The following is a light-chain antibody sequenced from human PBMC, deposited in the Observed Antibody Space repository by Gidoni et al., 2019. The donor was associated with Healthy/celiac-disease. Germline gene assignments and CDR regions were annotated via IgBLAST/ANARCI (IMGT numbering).Light chain of an antibody. CDR1: KLGDTY. CDR3: QAWDSSTAV. J-gene: IGLJ2*01. CDR2: QDS. Sequence: SYALTQPPSVSVSPGPTASITCSGDKLGDTYACWYQQKPGQSPVLVIYQDSKRPSGIPERFSGSNSGNTATLTISGTQAMDEADYYCQAWDSSTAVFGGGTKLTVL. V-gene: IGLV3-1*01.